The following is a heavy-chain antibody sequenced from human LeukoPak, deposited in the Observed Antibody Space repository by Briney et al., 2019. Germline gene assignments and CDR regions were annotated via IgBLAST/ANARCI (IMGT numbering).Heavy chain of an antibody. Sequence: GGSLRLSCSASGFTFSSYAMHWVRQAPGKGLEYVSAISGNGGSTYYADSVKGRFSISRDNSKNTLYLQMSSLRAEDTAVYYCVKGPCSGGSCYLDYWGQGTLVTVSS. CDR1: GFTFSSYA. D-gene: IGHD2-15*01. J-gene: IGHJ4*02. CDR3: VKGPCSGGSCYLDY. V-gene: IGHV3-64D*09. CDR2: ISGNGGST.